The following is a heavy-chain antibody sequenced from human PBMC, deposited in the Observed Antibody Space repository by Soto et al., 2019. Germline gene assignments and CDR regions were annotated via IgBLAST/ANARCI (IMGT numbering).Heavy chain of an antibody. V-gene: IGHV1-69*13. Sequence: SVKVSCKASGGTFSSYAISWVRQAPGQGLEWMGGIIPIFGTANYAQKFQGRVTITADESTSTAYMELSSLRSEDTAVYYCARARIVVRVLASYGGMDVWGQGTTVTVSS. CDR1: GGTFSSYA. CDR2: IIPIFGTA. D-gene: IGHD3-22*01. CDR3: ARARIVVRVLASYGGMDV. J-gene: IGHJ6*02.